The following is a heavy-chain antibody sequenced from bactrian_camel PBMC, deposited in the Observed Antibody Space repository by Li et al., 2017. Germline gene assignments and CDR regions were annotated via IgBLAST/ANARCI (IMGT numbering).Heavy chain of an antibody. Sequence: VQLVESGGGLVQPGGSLRLSCEASGFTFSSYAISWVRQAPGKGLEWVSTINRDGGITYYADSVRGRFTISRDNVKNTVFLQLNSLKTEDMAVYYCADLETVFGQGTQVTVS. V-gene: IGHV3S40*01. J-gene: IGHJ4*01. CDR1: GFTFSSYA. CDR2: INRDGGIT. D-gene: IGHD6*01.